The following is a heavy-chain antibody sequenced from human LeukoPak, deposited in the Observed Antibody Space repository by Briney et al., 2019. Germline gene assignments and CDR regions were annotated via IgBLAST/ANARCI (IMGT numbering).Heavy chain of an antibody. J-gene: IGHJ4*02. D-gene: IGHD3-10*01. V-gene: IGHV3-66*01. CDR2: VYSGGST. CDR1: GFIVTNNY. CDR3: ARDQMVQGVIYYFDY. Sequence: PGGSLRLSCTASGFIVTNNYINWVRQAPGKGLEWVSLVYSGGSTYYADSVKGRFTISRDNSKNMVYLQMNSLRAEDTAVYYCARDQMVQGVIYYFDYWGQGTLVTVSS.